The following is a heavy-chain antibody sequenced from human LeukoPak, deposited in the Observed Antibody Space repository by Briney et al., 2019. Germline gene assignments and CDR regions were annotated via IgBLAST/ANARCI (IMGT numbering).Heavy chain of an antibody. Sequence: GGSLRLSCAASGFTFSSYSMNWVRQAPGKGLEWVSSISSSSSYIYYADSVKGRFTISRDNSKNTLYLQMNSLRAEDTAVYYCAKIAPPSVGFDYWGQGTLVTVSS. CDR2: ISSSSSYI. CDR1: GFTFSSYS. CDR3: AKIAPPSVGFDY. J-gene: IGHJ4*02. D-gene: IGHD1-26*01. V-gene: IGHV3-21*04.